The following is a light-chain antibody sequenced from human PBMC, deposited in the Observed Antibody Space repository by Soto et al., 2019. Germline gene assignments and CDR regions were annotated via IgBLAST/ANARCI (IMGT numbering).Light chain of an antibody. V-gene: IGLV2-14*01. CDR3: SSYTSGSTYV. Sequence: QSALTQPASVSGSPGQSITISCTGTSXDVGGYNYVSWYQQHPGKAPKLIIYEVSNRPSEISNRFSGSKSGNTASLTISGLQAEDEADYYCSSYTSGSTYVFGTGTKFTVL. J-gene: IGLJ1*01. CDR2: EVS. CDR1: SXDVGGYNY.